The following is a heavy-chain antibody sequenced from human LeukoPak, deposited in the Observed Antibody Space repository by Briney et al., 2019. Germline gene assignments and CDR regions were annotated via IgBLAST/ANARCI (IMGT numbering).Heavy chain of an antibody. CDR1: GFTFSTYG. J-gene: IGHJ4*02. V-gene: IGHV3-30*02. CDR2: IRYDGSNN. CDR3: AKPPYDSSGYYYVALIDY. Sequence: GGSLRLSCAASGFTFSTYGMHWVRQAPGKGLEWVAFIRYDGSNNYYADSAKGRFTISRDNSKNTLYLQMNSLRAEDTAVYYCAKPPYDSSGYYYVALIDYWGQGTLVTVSS. D-gene: IGHD3-22*01.